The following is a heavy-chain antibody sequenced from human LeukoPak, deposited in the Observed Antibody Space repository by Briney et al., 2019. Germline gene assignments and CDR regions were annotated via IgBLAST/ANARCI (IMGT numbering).Heavy chain of an antibody. D-gene: IGHD4-11*01. CDR1: GGTFSSYA. CDR3: AREGSDSNSLNFDY. V-gene: IGHV1-69*05. J-gene: IGHJ4*02. Sequence: ASVKVSCKASGGTFSSYAISWVRQAPGQGLEWMGRIIPIFGTANYAQKFQGRVTIATDESTSTAYMELSSLRSEGTAVYYCAREGSDSNSLNFDYWGQGTLVTVSS. CDR2: IIPIFGTA.